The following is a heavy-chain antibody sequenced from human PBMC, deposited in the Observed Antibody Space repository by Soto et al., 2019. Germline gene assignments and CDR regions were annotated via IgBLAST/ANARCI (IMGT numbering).Heavy chain of an antibody. CDR1: GDSLSLYY. Sequence: PSETLSLTCTVSGDSLSLYYWSWIRLSPGKGLEWIGYIYSTGSSNQNPSLRDRVAVSADASKNQFYLTLTSMTAADTAVYYCARPGGKVSWRPYFDTWGQGIQVTFSS. CDR3: ARPGGKVSWRPYFDT. CDR2: IYSTGSS. J-gene: IGHJ5*02. V-gene: IGHV4-59*01.